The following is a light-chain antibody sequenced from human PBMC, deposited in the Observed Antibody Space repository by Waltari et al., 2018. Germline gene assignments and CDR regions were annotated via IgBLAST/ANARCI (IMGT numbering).Light chain of an antibody. CDR3: CSFAGSSISMV. J-gene: IGLJ2*01. CDR2: EVS. CDR1: SRDVGRYNL. V-gene: IGLV2-23*02. Sequence: QSALTQPASVSGSPGQSITVSGTGTSRDVGRYNLVSWYQQHPGKAPKLIIYEVSERPSGVSDRFSGSKSGNTASLTISGLQAEDEGDYYCCSFAGSSISMVFGGGTKLTVL.